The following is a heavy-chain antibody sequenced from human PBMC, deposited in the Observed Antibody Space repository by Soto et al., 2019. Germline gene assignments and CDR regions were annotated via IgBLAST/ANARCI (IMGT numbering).Heavy chain of an antibody. D-gene: IGHD3-10*01. CDR1: GGSISSSSYY. J-gene: IGHJ4*02. Sequence: PSETLFLTCTVSGGSISSSSYYWGWIRQPPGKGLEWIGSIYYIGSTYYNPSLKSRLTISIDTSKNQFSLKLNSVTAADTAVYYCARGSASGTYQAFDYWGQGTLVTVSS. CDR2: IYYIGST. V-gene: IGHV4-39*01. CDR3: ARGSASGTYQAFDY.